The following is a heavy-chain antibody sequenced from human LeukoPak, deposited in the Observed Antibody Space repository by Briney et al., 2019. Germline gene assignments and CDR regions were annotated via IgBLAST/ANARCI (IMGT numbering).Heavy chain of an antibody. V-gene: IGHV1-18*01. CDR1: GYTFTSYG. CDR2: ISAYNGNT. Sequence: ASVKVSCKASGYTFTSYGIIWVRQAPGQGLEWMGWISAYNGNTNYAQKLQGRVTMTTDTSTSTAYMELRSLRSDDTAVYYCARDRYSGYDYYYYGMDVWGQGTTVTVSS. J-gene: IGHJ6*02. D-gene: IGHD5-12*01. CDR3: ARDRYSGYDYYYYGMDV.